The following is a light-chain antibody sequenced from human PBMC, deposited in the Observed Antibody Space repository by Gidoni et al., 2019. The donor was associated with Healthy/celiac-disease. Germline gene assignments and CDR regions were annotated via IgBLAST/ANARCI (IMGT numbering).Light chain of an antibody. CDR3: QQYGSPLT. Sequence: EIVLTQSPGTLPLSPGERATLSCRASQSVSSSYVAWYQQKPGQAPRLLIYGASSRATGIPDRFSGSGSGTDFTLTISRLEPEDFAVYYCQQYGSPLTFGGGTKVEIK. J-gene: IGKJ4*01. V-gene: IGKV3-20*01. CDR2: GAS. CDR1: QSVSSSY.